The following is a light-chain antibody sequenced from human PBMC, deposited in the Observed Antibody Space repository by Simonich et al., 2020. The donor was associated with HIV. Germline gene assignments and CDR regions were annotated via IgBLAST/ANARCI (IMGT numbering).Light chain of an antibody. CDR1: QGIASY. J-gene: IGKJ4*01. CDR3: QHLNSFLPLT. Sequence: DIQLTQSPSFLSASVGDRVTITCRASQGIASYLAWYQQKPGKAPKLLIYRASTLQSGVPSRFSGSGSGTEFTLTISSLQPEDFATYYCQHLNSFLPLTFGGATKVEIK. V-gene: IGKV1-9*01. CDR2: RAS.